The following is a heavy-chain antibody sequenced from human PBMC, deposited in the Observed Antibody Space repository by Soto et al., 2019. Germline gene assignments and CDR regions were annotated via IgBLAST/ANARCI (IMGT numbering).Heavy chain of an antibody. CDR2: IYYFGST. CDR1: GGYISSYY. V-gene: IGHV4-59*01. D-gene: IGHD4-17*01. CDR3: VRHDYGGSNQQYFLH. J-gene: IGHJ1*01. Sequence: PSETLSLTCSVSGGYISSYYLSWIRQSPGKGLEWIGYIYYFGSTKYDPSLKRRVTISMDTSKNQFSLKLNSVTAAGTAVYYCVRHDYGGSNQQYFLHWSQGTLVTVS.